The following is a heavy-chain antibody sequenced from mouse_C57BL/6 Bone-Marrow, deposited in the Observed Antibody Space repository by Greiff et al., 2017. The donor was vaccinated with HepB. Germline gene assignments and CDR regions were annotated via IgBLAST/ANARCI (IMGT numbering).Heavy chain of an antibody. J-gene: IGHJ2*01. CDR2: IYPGDGDT. Sequence: VQLQQSGPELVKPGASVKISCKASGYAFSSSWMNWVKQRPGKGLEWIGRIYPGDGDTNYNGKFKGKATLTADKYSSTAYMQLSSLTSEDSAVYFCARYHYYSNFDYWGQGTTLTVSS. CDR3: ARYHYYSNFDY. V-gene: IGHV1-82*01. D-gene: IGHD2-5*01. CDR1: GYAFSSSW.